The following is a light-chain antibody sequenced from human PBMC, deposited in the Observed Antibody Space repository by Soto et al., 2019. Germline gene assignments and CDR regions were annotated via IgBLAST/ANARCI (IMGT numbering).Light chain of an antibody. CDR3: SSYTSSTDYV. Sequence: QSLLTQPASGSGSPGQSITISCSGTSSDIDTYNYVSWYQQHPGKAPKLIIYEVTNRPSGVSNRFSGSKSGDTASLTISGLRAEDEADYYCSSYTSSTDYVFGTGTKVTVL. CDR1: SSDIDTYNY. J-gene: IGLJ1*01. V-gene: IGLV2-14*01. CDR2: EVT.